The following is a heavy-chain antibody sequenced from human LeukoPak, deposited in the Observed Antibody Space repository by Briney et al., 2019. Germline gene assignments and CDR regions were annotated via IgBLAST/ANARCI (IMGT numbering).Heavy chain of an antibody. V-gene: IGHV4-34*01. Sequence: SETLSLTCAVYGGSFRGYYWSWIRQPPGKGLEWIGEINHSGSTNYNPSLKSRVTISVDTSKNQFSLKLSSVTAADTAVYYCARGRGILWFGELSRDFDYWGQGTLVTVSS. D-gene: IGHD3-10*01. CDR3: ARGRGILWFGELSRDFDY. CDR1: GGSFRGYY. J-gene: IGHJ4*02. CDR2: INHSGST.